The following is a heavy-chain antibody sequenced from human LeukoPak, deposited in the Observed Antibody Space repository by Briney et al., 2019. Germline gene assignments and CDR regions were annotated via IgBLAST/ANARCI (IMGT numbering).Heavy chain of an antibody. V-gene: IGHV3-49*04. CDR1: GFTFGDYA. CDR3: TRELNYGSGSYYNPDAFDI. D-gene: IGHD3-10*01. Sequence: PGGSLRLSCTASGFTFGDYAMSWVRQAPGKGLEWVGFIRSKAYGGTTEYAASVKGRFTISRDDSKSIAYLQMNSLKTEDTAVYYCTRELNYGSGSYYNPDAFDIWGQGTMVTVSS. CDR2: IRSKAYGGTT. J-gene: IGHJ3*02.